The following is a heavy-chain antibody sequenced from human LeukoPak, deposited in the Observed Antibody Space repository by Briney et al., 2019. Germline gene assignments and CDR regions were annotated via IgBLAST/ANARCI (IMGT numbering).Heavy chain of an antibody. Sequence: GRSLRLSCAASGFTFTSYGMHWVRQAPGKGLEWVAVISYDGSDKSYADSVKGRFTISRDNAKNSLYLQMNSLRAEDTAVYYCARVNPTSSGFYAYWGQGTLVTVSS. CDR3: ARVNPTSSGFYAY. J-gene: IGHJ4*02. V-gene: IGHV3-30*03. CDR1: GFTFTSYG. CDR2: ISYDGSDK. D-gene: IGHD3-22*01.